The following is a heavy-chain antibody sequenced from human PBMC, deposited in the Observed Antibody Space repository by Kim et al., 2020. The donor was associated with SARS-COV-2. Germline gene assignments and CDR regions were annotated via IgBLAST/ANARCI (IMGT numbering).Heavy chain of an antibody. Sequence: ASVKVSCKASGYTFTSYAMNWVRQAPGQGLEWMEWINTNTGNPTYAQGFTGRFVFSLDTSVSTAYLQISSLKAEDTAVYYCARDIVVTMVRGVTPSVGFDYWGQGTLVTVSS. D-gene: IGHD3-10*01. V-gene: IGHV7-4-1*02. CDR2: INTNTGNP. J-gene: IGHJ4*02. CDR3: ARDIVVTMVRGVTPSVGFDY. CDR1: GYTFTSYA.